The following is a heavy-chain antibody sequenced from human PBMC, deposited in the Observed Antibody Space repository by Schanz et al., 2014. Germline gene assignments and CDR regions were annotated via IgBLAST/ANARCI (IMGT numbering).Heavy chain of an antibody. J-gene: IGHJ4*02. Sequence: EVQLLESGGGFVQPGGSLRLSCVASGATFSSYAMSWVRQASGKGLEWVSAISGSGASTYYGDSVKGRFTISRDNSKNTLFLQMSSLRAEDTAVYCCARVEVSMVQGLIPSYDFDAWGQGTPVTVSS. CDR2: ISGSGAST. V-gene: IGHV3-23*01. CDR1: GATFSSYA. CDR3: ARVEVSMVQGLIPSYDFDA. D-gene: IGHD3-10*01.